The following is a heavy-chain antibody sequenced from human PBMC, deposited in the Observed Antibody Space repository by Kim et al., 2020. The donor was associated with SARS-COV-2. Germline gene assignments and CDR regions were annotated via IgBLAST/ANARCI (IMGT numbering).Heavy chain of an antibody. D-gene: IGHD4-17*01. CDR3: AREWPDEDGDYVGYAFDI. J-gene: IGHJ3*02. CDR2: IKQDGSEK. CDR1: GFTFSSYW. V-gene: IGHV3-7*03. Sequence: GGSLRLSCAASGFTFSSYWMSWVRQAPGKGLEWVANIKQDGSEKYYVDSVKGRFTISRDNAKNSLYLQMNSLRAEDTAVYYCAREWPDEDGDYVGYAFDIWGQGTMVTVSS.